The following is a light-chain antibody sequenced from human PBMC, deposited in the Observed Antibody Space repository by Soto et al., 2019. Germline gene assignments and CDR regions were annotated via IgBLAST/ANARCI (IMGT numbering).Light chain of an antibody. J-gene: IGLJ1*01. V-gene: IGLV2-14*01. CDR1: SSDVGGYNS. Sequence: QSVLTQPASVSGSPGQSITISCTGTSSDVGGYNSVSWYQQHPGKAPKLMIYEVSNRPSGVSNRFSCSKSGNTASLTISGLQAEDEAEYYCSSYTSSSTLYVFGTGTQLTVL. CDR3: SSYTSSSTLYV. CDR2: EVS.